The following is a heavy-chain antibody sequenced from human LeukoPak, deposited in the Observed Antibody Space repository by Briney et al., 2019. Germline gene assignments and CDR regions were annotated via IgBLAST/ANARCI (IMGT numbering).Heavy chain of an antibody. J-gene: IGHJ2*01. D-gene: IGHD2-21*02. CDR2: ISSVSSTI. CDR1: GFTFGTYN. V-gene: IGHV3-48*01. Sequence: GGSLRLSCAASGFTFGTYNMNWVRQARGKGLEWLSYISSVSSTIYYADSVRGRFTVSRDNAKNSLYLQMNSLRAEDTAVYYCARDPYCGGDCYRYWYFDLWGRGTLVTVSS. CDR3: ARDPYCGGDCYRYWYFDL.